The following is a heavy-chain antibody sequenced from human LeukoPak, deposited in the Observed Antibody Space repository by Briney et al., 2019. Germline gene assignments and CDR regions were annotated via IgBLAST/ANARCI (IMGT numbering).Heavy chain of an antibody. Sequence: GGSLRLSCAASGFTVSSNYMSWVRQAPGKGLEWVANIKQDGSKIYYVDSVKGRFTISRDNAKNSLYLQMNNLRAEDTAVYYCASLMDAFDIWGQGTTVTVSS. CDR3: ASLMDAFDI. J-gene: IGHJ3*02. V-gene: IGHV3-7*01. CDR1: GFTVSSNY. CDR2: IKQDGSKI.